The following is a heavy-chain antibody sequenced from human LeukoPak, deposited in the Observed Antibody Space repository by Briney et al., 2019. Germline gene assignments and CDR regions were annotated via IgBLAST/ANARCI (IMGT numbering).Heavy chain of an antibody. Sequence: SETLSLTCTVSGGSISSYYWSWIRQPPGKGLEWIGYIYHSGTTNYNPSLKSRVTISVDTSKNQFSLKLSSVTAADTAVYYCARRVVAATNWFDPWGQGTLVTVSS. CDR2: IYHSGTT. V-gene: IGHV4-59*08. J-gene: IGHJ5*02. D-gene: IGHD2-15*01. CDR3: ARRVVAATNWFDP. CDR1: GGSISSYY.